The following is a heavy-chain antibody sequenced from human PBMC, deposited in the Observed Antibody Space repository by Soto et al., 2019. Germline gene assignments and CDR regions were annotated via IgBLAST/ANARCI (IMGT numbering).Heavy chain of an antibody. Sequence: EVQLVESGGGLVQPGGSLRLSCEASGFTFSNYWMSWVRQAPGKGLEWVATINQDGSEKYFVGSVNGRFTISKDNAKNTLFLQVNSLRAEDTAVYYCSGAKRANGYFDYWGQGTLVTVSS. D-gene: IGHD6-25*01. J-gene: IGHJ4*02. CDR2: INQDGSEK. CDR3: SGAKRANGYFDY. V-gene: IGHV3-7*01. CDR1: GFTFSNYW.